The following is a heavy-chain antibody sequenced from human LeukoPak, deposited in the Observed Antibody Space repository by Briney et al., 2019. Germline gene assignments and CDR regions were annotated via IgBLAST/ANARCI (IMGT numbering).Heavy chain of an antibody. CDR2: INHSGST. V-gene: IGHV4-34*01. CDR3: ARGRVGGRWLQPRSYYFDY. Sequence: PSETLSLTCAVYGGSFSAYYWSWIRQPPGKGLEWIGEINHSGSTNYNPSLKSRVTISVDTSKNQFSLKLSSVTAADTAVYYCARGRVGGRWLQPRSYYFDYWGQGTLVTVSS. CDR1: GGSFSAYY. J-gene: IGHJ4*02. D-gene: IGHD5-24*01.